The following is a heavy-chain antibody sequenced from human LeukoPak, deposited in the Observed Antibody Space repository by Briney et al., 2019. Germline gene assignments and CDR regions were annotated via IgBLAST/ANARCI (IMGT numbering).Heavy chain of an antibody. J-gene: IGHJ4*02. CDR3: ARGRYSGYDFNY. V-gene: IGHV4-59*01. CDR1: GGSIRSYY. D-gene: IGHD5-12*01. Sequence: SETLSLTCTVSGGSIRSYYWSWIRQPPGKGLDWIGDIYYSGSTNYNPSLKSRVTISVDTSKNQFSLKLSSVTAADTAVYYCARGRYSGYDFNYWGQGTLVTVSS. CDR2: IYYSGST.